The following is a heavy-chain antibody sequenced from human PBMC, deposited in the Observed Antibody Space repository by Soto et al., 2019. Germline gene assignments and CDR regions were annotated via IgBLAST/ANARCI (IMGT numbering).Heavy chain of an antibody. CDR1: GGSIISSNYY. Sequence: PSETLSLTCTVSGGSIISSNYYWGWIRQPPGKGLEWIVSIYYSGSMYYNPSLKSRVSMSVDTSKNQFSLKLNSASAADTAMYYCARLLYDSRGYYYFDYWGHGILVT. CDR2: IYYSGSM. J-gene: IGHJ4*01. V-gene: IGHV4-39*01. D-gene: IGHD3-22*01. CDR3: ARLLYDSRGYYYFDY.